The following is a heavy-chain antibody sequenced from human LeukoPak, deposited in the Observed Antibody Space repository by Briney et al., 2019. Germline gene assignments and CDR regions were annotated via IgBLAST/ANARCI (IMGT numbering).Heavy chain of an antibody. J-gene: IGHJ5*02. CDR3: AKAPTGVVPAAQWGWFDP. Sequence: QSGGSLRLSCAASGFTFSSYGMHWVRQAPGKGLEWVAVIWYDGSNKYYADSVKGRFTISRDNSKNTLYLQMNSLRAEDTAVYYCAKAPTGVVPAAQWGWFDPWGQGTLVTVSS. D-gene: IGHD2-2*01. CDR2: IWYDGSNK. V-gene: IGHV3-33*06. CDR1: GFTFSSYG.